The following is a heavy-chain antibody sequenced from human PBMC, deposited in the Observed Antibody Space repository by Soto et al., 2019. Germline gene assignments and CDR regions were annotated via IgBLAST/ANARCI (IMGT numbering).Heavy chain of an antibody. CDR3: AKDPSAYCGGDCYPYYFDY. V-gene: IGHV3-30*18. Sequence: QVQLVESGGGVVQPGRSLRLSCAASGFTFSSYGMHWVRQAPGKGLEWVAVISYDGSNKYYADSVKGRFTISRDNSKNTLYLQMNSLRAEDTAVYYCAKDPSAYCGGDCYPYYFDYWGQGTLVTVSS. CDR1: GFTFSSYG. CDR2: ISYDGSNK. J-gene: IGHJ4*02. D-gene: IGHD2-21*02.